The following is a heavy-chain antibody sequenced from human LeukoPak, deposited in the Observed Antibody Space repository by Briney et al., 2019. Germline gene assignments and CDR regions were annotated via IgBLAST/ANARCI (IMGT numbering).Heavy chain of an antibody. CDR3: AGAVTVSRFDY. CDR1: GGSMSNYY. D-gene: IGHD4-17*01. J-gene: IGHJ4*02. V-gene: IGHV4-4*07. Sequence: PSETLSLTCTVSGGSMSNYYWNWIRQPAGKGLEWIGRVHTSGTTYSKPSLKSRVTMSVDTSKNQFSLNLTSVTAADTGMYYCAGAVTVSRFDYWGQGAVVTVSS. CDR2: VHTSGTT.